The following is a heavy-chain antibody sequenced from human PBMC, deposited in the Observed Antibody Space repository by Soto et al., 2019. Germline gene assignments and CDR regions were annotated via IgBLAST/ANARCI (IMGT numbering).Heavy chain of an antibody. D-gene: IGHD3-10*01. V-gene: IGHV4-38-2*02. CDR2: IYHSGST. CDR3: ARDSGYYGSGSYYYYYYGMDV. Sequence: SETLSLTCAVSGYSISSCYYWGWIRQPPGKGLEWIGSIYHSGSTYYNPSLKSRVTISVDTSKNQFSLKLSSVTAADTAVYYCARDSGYYGSGSYYYYYYGMDVWGQGTTVTVSS. J-gene: IGHJ6*02. CDR1: GYSISSCYY.